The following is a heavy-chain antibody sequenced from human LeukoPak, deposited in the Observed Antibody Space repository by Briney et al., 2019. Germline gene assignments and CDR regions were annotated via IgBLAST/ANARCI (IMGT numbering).Heavy chain of an antibody. CDR3: ARDSKGWFDP. Sequence: SQTLSLTCTVSGGSISSGGYYWSWIRQPPGKGLEWIGSIYYSGSTYYNPSLKSRVTISVDTSKNQFSLKLSSVTAADTAVYYCARDSKGWFDPWGQGTLVTVSS. V-gene: IGHV4-39*07. J-gene: IGHJ5*02. CDR2: IYYSGST. CDR1: GGSISSGGYY.